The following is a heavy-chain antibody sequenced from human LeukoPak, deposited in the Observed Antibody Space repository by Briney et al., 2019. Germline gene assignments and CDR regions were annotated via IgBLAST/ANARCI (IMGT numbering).Heavy chain of an antibody. V-gene: IGHV3-7*01. Sequence: GGSLRLSCAASGFTFSSYWMSWVRQAPGKGLQSVAYISQDVSHKYYVDSVKGRFTISRDNAKNSLHLEMNSLRAEDTAQYYCARVGYNGWNFENWGQGTLVTVSS. CDR3: ARVGYNGWNFEN. CDR2: ISQDVSHK. CDR1: GFTFSSYW. D-gene: IGHD5-12*01. J-gene: IGHJ4*02.